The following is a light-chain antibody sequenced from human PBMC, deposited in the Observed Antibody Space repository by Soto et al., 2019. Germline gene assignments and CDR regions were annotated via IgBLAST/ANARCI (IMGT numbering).Light chain of an antibody. CDR3: QQYDTLVT. J-gene: IGKJ5*01. CDR2: DAS. CDR1: QDISTY. Sequence: DIQMTQSPSSLSASVGDRVTITCQASQDISTYLNWYQQKPGKAPKLLIYDASYLETGVPSRFSGSGSGTHFILTISSLQPEDIATYYCQQYDTLVTFGQGTRLEIK. V-gene: IGKV1-33*01.